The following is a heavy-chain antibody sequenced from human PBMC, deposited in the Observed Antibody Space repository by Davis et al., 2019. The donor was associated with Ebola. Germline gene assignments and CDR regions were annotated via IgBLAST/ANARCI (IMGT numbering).Heavy chain of an antibody. Sequence: GESLKIPCAASGFPFSNYEMNWVRQAPGKGLEWVSYISGSGSTIYYADSVKGRFTISRDNAKNSLYLQMNSLRAEDTAIYYCARDPGSVTYYKEGFDWGQGTLVTVSS. CDR2: ISGSGSTI. CDR1: GFPFSNYE. CDR3: ARDPGSVTYYKEGFD. J-gene: IGHJ4*02. V-gene: IGHV3-48*03. D-gene: IGHD3-10*01.